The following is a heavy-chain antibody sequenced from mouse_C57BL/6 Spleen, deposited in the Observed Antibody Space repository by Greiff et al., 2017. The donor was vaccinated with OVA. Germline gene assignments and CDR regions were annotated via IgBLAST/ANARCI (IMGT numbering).Heavy chain of an antibody. V-gene: IGHV1-53*01. D-gene: IGHD2-3*01. Sequence: VQLQQPGTELVKPGASVKLSCKASGYTFTSYWMHWVKQRPGQGLEWIGNINPSNGGTNYNEKFKSKATLTVDKSSSTAYMQLSSLTSEDSAVYYGARDGYYLYYAMDYWGQGTSVTVSS. CDR2: INPSNGGT. CDR3: ARDGYYLYYAMDY. CDR1: GYTFTSYW. J-gene: IGHJ4*01.